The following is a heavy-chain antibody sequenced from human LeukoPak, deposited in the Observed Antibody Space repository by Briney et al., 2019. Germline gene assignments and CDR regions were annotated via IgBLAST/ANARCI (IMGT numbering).Heavy chain of an antibody. D-gene: IGHD3-9*01. CDR2: IYSGGRT. Sequence: GGSRRLCCAAAGLTVSSNYMSWVRQAPGDGLEWVSVIYSGGRTYYADSVKGRFTISRDNSKNAVYLQMDSLRAEDTAVYYCASVFYDILTGYYPRENDAFDIWGEGTMVTVSS. CDR1: GLTVSSNY. J-gene: IGHJ3*02. CDR3: ASVFYDILTGYYPRENDAFDI. V-gene: IGHV3-53*01.